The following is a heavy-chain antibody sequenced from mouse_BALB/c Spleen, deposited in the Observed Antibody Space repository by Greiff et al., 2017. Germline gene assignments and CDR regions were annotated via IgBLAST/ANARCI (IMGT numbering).Heavy chain of an antibody. J-gene: IGHJ2*01. CDR3: ARHIDSSGYYFDY. V-gene: IGHV5-6*01. CDR2: ISSGGSYT. D-gene: IGHD3-2*01. Sequence: EVMLVESGGDLVKPGGSLKLSCAASGFTFSSYGMSWVRQTPDKRLEWVATISSGGSYTYYPDSVKGRFTISRDNAKNTLYLQMSSLKSEDTAMYYCARHIDSSGYYFDYWGQGTTLTVSS. CDR1: GFTFSSYG.